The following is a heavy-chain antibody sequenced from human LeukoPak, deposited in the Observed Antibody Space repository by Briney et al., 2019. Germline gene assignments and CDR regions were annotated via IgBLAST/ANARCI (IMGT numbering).Heavy chain of an antibody. J-gene: IGHJ4*02. D-gene: IGHD1-14*01. V-gene: IGHV1-69*13. Sequence: SVKVSCKASGGTFSSYAMSWVRQAPGQGREWMGGIIPIFGTANYAQKFQGRVTITADESTSTAYMELSSLRSEDTAVYYCAMTWRNRLYDYWGQGTLVTVSS. CDR2: IIPIFGTA. CDR1: GGTFSSYA. CDR3: AMTWRNRLYDY.